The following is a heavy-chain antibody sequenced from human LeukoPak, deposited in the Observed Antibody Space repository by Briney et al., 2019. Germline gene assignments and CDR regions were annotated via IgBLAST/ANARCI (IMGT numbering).Heavy chain of an antibody. V-gene: IGHV3-23*01. J-gene: IGHJ4*02. CDR3: AKGSSSSRPYYFDY. D-gene: IGHD6-13*01. CDR1: GFTFSSYV. Sequence: GGSLRLSCAASGFTFSSYVMSWVRQAPGKGLEWVSAIIGVGDRTYYADSVMGRFTISRDNSENTLYLQMNSLRAEDTAVYYCAKGSSSSRPYYFDYWGQGTLVTVSS. CDR2: IIGVGDRT.